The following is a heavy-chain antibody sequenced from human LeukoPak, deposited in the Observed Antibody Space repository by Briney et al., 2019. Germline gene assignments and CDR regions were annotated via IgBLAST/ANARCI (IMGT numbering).Heavy chain of an antibody. V-gene: IGHV4-59*01. Sequence: SETLSLTCTVSGGSISSYYWSWIRQPPGKGLEWIGYIYYSGSTSYNPSLKSRVTISVATSKNQFSLKLSSVTAADTAVYYCARVSLYYDILTGYHSWFDPWGQGTLVTVSS. CDR3: ARVSLYYDILTGYHSWFDP. CDR2: IYYSGST. CDR1: GGSISSYY. J-gene: IGHJ5*02. D-gene: IGHD3-9*01.